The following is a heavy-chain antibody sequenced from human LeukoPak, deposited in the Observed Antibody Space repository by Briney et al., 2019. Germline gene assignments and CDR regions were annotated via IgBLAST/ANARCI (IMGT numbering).Heavy chain of an antibody. V-gene: IGHV3-21*01. Sequence: GGSLRLSCAASGFTFSDYTMNWVRQAPGKGLEWVSSMSSGSRYIYYADSVKGRFTISRDNAKNSLYLQMNSLRAEDTAVYYCARAHNWKYGSFDFWGQGTLVTVSS. CDR3: ARAHNWKYGSFDF. CDR1: GFTFSDYT. CDR2: MSSGSRYI. D-gene: IGHD1-7*01. J-gene: IGHJ4*02.